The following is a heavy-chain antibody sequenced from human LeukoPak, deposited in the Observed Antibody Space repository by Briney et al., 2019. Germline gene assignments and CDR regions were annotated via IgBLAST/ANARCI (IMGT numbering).Heavy chain of an antibody. CDR3: ARIRDCTNGVCYIFDY. D-gene: IGHD2-8*01. CDR2: IYTSGST. CDR1: GGSISSGSYY. Sequence: SETLSLTCTVSGGSISSGSYYWSWIRQPAGKGLEWIGRIYTSGSTNYNPSLKSRVTISVDTSKNQFSLKLSSVTAADTAVYYCARIRDCTNGVCYIFDYWGQGTLVTVSS. J-gene: IGHJ4*02. V-gene: IGHV4-61*02.